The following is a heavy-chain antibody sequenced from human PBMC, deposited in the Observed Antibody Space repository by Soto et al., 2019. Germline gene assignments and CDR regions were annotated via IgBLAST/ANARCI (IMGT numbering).Heavy chain of an antibody. Sequence: QVQLVESGGGVVQPGRSLRLSCAASGFTFSSYAMHWVRQAPGKGLEWLAVISYDGSNKYYADSVKGRFTISRDNSKNTLYLQMNILGAEDTAVYYCARDPGTYNSSLYRGNWFDPWGQGTLVTVSS. CDR1: GFTFSSYA. CDR3: ARDPGTYNSSLYRGNWFDP. CDR2: ISYDGSNK. V-gene: IGHV3-30-3*01. D-gene: IGHD6-13*01. J-gene: IGHJ5*02.